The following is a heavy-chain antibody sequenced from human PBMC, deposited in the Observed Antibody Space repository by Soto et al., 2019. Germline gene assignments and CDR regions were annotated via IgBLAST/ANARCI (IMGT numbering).Heavy chain of an antibody. CDR1: GFSFRTTW. CDR2: IKSKNAGETT. V-gene: IGHV3-15*05. J-gene: IGHJ4*02. CDR3: ATGSPFSGSVFDH. Sequence: PGGSLRLSCAASGFSFRTTWMAWVRQAPGKELEWVGRIKSKNAGETTDYADPVKGRFTISRDDSKDTVYLHMDSLETGDTAVYYCATGSPFSGSVFDHWGQGTLVTVSS. D-gene: IGHD1-26*01.